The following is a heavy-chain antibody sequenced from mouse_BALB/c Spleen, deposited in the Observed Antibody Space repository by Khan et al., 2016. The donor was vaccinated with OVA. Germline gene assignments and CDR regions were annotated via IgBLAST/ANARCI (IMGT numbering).Heavy chain of an antibody. D-gene: IGHD2-1*01. Sequence: EVQGVESGGGLVKPGGSLKLSCAASGFTFSTYAMSWVRQTPEKSLEWVATISSDGDYTYFPDNVTGRFTISRDNAKNTLCLQMTSLRSEDTAMYYCARSPYGNFAYWGQGTLVTVAA. CDR2: ISSDGDYT. CDR3: ARSPYGNFAY. CDR1: GFTFSTYA. J-gene: IGHJ3*01. V-gene: IGHV5-9-3*01.